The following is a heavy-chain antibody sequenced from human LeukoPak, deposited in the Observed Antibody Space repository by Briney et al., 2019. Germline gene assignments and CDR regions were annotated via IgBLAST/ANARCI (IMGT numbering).Heavy chain of an antibody. D-gene: IGHD6-6*01. Sequence: SETLSLTCTVSGGSISSGSYYWSWIRQPAGKGLEWIGRIYTSGSTNYNPSLKSRVTISVDTSKNQFSLKLSSVTAADTAVYYCARGGAARAPGNWFDPWGQGTLVTVSS. CDR2: IYTSGST. V-gene: IGHV4-61*02. CDR1: GGSISSGSYY. CDR3: ARGGAARAPGNWFDP. J-gene: IGHJ5*02.